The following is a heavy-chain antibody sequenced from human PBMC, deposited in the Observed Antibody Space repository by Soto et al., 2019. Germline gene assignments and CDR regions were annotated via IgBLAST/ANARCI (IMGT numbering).Heavy chain of an antibody. CDR2: IYYSGRT. CDR3: ARAGAVNWFDP. Sequence: QVQLQESGPGLVKPSQTLSLTCTVSGGSISSGGYYWSWIRQHPGKGLEWIGYIYYSGRTYHNPSLKGRITISVDTSKNQFSLKLSSVTAADTAVYYCARAGAVNWFDPWGQGTLVTVSS. V-gene: IGHV4-31*03. J-gene: IGHJ5*02. CDR1: GGSISSGGYY.